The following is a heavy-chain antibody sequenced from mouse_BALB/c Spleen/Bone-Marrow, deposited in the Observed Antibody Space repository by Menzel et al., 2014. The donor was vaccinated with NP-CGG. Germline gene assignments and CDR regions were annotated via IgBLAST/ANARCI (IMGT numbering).Heavy chain of an antibody. CDR1: GYTFTSYY. D-gene: IGHD1-1*01. J-gene: IGHJ4*01. CDR2: IYPGNVNT. V-gene: IGHV1S56*01. CDR3: ARFYYGSSYAMDY. Sequence: QVQLQQSGPELVKPGASVRISCKASGYTFTSYYIHWVKQKPGQGLEWIGWIYPGNVNTKYNEKFKGKATLTADKSSSTAYMQLSSLTSEDSAVYLCARFYYGSSYAMDYWGQGTSVTVSS.